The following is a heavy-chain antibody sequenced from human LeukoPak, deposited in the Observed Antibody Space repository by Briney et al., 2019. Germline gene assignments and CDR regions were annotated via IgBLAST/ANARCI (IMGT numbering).Heavy chain of an antibody. V-gene: IGHV3-30*18. CDR2: ISYDGSNK. Sequence: GRSLRLPCAASGFTFSSYGMHWVRQAPGKGLEWVAVISYDGSNKYYADSVEGRFTISRDNSKNTLYLQMNSLRAEDTAVYYCAKVGGRGCSSTSCHDYWGQGTLVTVSS. CDR3: AKVGGRGCSSTSCHDY. J-gene: IGHJ4*02. D-gene: IGHD2-2*01. CDR1: GFTFSSYG.